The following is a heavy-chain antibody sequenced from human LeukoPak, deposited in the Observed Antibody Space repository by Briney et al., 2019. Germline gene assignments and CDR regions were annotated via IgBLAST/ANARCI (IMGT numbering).Heavy chain of an antibody. J-gene: IGHJ4*02. D-gene: IGHD5-24*01. V-gene: IGHV3-33*01. CDR2: IAYDGSRA. CDR1: GFTFGGYG. CDR3: TRYYNYHFDY. Sequence: GGSLRLSCAGSGFTFGGYGMHWFRQTPGKGLEWVAVIAYDGSRAFYADSVKGRFTISRDNSKNTMSVQMDDLRAEDTAVYYCTRYYNYHFDYWGQGTLVTVSS.